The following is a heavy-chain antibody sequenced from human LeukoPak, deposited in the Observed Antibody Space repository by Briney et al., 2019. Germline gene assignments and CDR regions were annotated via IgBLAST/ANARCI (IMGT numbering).Heavy chain of an antibody. J-gene: IGHJ4*02. CDR1: GGSISSSSYY. Sequence: PSETLFLTCTVSGGSISSSSYYWGWIRQPPGKGLEWIGSIYYSGSTYYNPSLKSRVTISVDTSKNQFSLKLSSMTAADTAVYYCARHPDLDYWGQGTLVTVSS. V-gene: IGHV4-39*01. CDR2: IYYSGST. CDR3: ARHPDLDY.